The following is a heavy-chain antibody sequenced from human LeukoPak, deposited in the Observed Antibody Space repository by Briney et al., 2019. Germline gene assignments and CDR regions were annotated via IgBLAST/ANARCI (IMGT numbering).Heavy chain of an antibody. D-gene: IGHD3-10*01. J-gene: IGHJ5*02. CDR1: GFTFDDYA. V-gene: IGHV3-30*18. CDR3: AKDRYGSGNNWLDP. CDR2: ILHDGSKT. Sequence: GGSLRLSCAASGFTFDDYAMHWVRQAPGKGLEWLAFILHDGSKTYHADSINGRFTISRDNSNNTLFLQMSSLTTEDTGVYYCAKDRYGSGNNWLDPWGQGTLVTVSS.